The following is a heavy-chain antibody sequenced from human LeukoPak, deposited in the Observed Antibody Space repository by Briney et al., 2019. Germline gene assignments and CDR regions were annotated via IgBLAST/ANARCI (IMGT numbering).Heavy chain of an antibody. D-gene: IGHD5-18*01. CDR2: ISSSTIYI. CDR3: ARVYSYGYDY. CDR1: GFTFSTYT. J-gene: IGHJ4*02. Sequence: GGSLRLSCAASGFTFSTYTMNWVRQAPGKGLEWVSSISSSTIYIYYADSVKGRFTISRDNAKNSLYLQMNSLRAEDTAVYYCARVYSYGYDYWGQGTLVTASS. V-gene: IGHV3-21*01.